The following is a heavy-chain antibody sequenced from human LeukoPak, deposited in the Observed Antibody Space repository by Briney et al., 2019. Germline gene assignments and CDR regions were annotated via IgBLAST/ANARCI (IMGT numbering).Heavy chain of an antibody. CDR3: AKDCRSGGSCYFDY. V-gene: IGHV3-30*18. CDR1: GFTFSSYG. CDR2: ISYDGSNK. Sequence: GGSLRLSCAASGFTFSSYGMHWVRQAPGKGLEWVAVISYDGSNKYYADSVKGRFTISRDNSKNTLYLQMNSLRAEDTAVYYCAKDCRSGGSCYFDYWGQGTLVTVSS. D-gene: IGHD2-15*01. J-gene: IGHJ4*02.